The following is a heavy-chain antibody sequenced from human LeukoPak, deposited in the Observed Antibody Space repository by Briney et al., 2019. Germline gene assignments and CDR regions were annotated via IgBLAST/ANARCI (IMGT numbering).Heavy chain of an antibody. CDR3: AKEAAAGPFDY. J-gene: IGHJ4*02. CDR2: ISSSSSTI. V-gene: IGHV3-48*04. Sequence: GGSLRLSCAASGFTFSSYSMTWVRQAPGKGLEWVSYISSSSSTIYYADSVKGRFTISRDNAKNSLYLQMNSLRAEDTALYYCAKEAAAGPFDYWGQGTLVTVSS. CDR1: GFTFSSYS. D-gene: IGHD6-13*01.